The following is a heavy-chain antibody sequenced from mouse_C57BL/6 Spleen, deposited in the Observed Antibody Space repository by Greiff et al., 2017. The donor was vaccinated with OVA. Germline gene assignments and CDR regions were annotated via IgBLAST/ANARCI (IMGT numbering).Heavy chain of an antibody. Sequence: QVTLKECGPGILQPSPTLSLTCSFSGFSLSTSGMGVSWISQPAGRGLVWLAHIYWDDDKHYNPSLKSRLTITKDTARNQVFLKISSVDTAETATYYCARREGLLPFAYWGQGTLVTVSA. J-gene: IGHJ3*01. CDR1: GFSLSTSGMG. D-gene: IGHD2-3*01. CDR3: ARREGLLPFAY. CDR2: IYWDDDK. V-gene: IGHV8-12*01.